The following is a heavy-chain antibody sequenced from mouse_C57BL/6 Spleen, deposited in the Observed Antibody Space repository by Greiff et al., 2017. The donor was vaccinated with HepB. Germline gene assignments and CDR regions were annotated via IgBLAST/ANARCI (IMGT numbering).Heavy chain of an antibody. CDR1: GYTFTSYW. V-gene: IGHV1-69*01. CDR2: IDPSDSYT. J-gene: IGHJ4*01. Sequence: QVQLQQPGAELVMPGASVKLSCKASGYTFTSYWMHWVKQRPGQGLEWIGEIDPSDSYTNYNQKFKGKSTLTVDKSSSTAYMQLSILTSEDSAVYYCASYGTLALDCWVPGTSVPVSS. CDR3: ASYGTLALDC. D-gene: IGHD2-1*01.